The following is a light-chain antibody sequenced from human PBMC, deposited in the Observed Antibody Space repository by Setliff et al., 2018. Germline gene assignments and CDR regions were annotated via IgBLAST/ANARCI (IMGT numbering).Light chain of an antibody. CDR3: SSYTSSSTYV. J-gene: IGLJ1*01. CDR1: SSDVGGYNH. Sequence: QSVLDQPASVSGSPGQSITISCTGSSSDVGGYNHVSWYQQHPGKAPKLMIYDVGKRPSGVSNRFSGSKSGNTASLTISGLQAEDEADYYCSSYTSSSTYVFGTGTKVTVL. V-gene: IGLV2-14*01. CDR2: DVG.